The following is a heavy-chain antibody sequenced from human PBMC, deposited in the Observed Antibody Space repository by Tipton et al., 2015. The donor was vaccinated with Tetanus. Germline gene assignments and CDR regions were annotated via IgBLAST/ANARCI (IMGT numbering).Heavy chain of an antibody. CDR1: GFNFDGYV. CDR3: AKSILQGWILKVTVVDNFDH. CDR2: ISGHGGRT. D-gene: IGHD3-22*01. V-gene: IGHV3-23*01. J-gene: IGHJ4*02. Sequence: SLRLSCEASGFNFDGYVMNWVRQAPGKGLEGVAVISGHGGRTHYADSVKGRFTISRDNSNNTLYLQMNSLRAEDTAVYYCAKSILQGWILKVTVVDNFDHWGQGALVTVSP.